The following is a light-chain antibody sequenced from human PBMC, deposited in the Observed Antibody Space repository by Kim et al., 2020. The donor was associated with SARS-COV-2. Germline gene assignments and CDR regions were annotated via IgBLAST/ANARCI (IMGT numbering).Light chain of an antibody. CDR3: NSRDSSGNHVV. J-gene: IGLJ2*01. CDR2: GKN. CDR1: SLRSYY. V-gene: IGLV3-19*01. Sequence: ALGQTVMITSQGGSLRSYYASWYQQKPGQAPVLVIYGKNNRPSGIPDRFSGSSSGNTASLTITGAQAEDEADYYCNSRDSSGNHVVFGGGTKLTVL.